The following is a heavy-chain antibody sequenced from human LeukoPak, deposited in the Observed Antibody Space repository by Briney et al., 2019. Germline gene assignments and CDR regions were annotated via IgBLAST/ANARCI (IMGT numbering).Heavy chain of an antibody. V-gene: IGHV4-59*01. D-gene: IGHD6-19*01. CDR1: GASISSYY. J-gene: IGHJ4*02. CDR3: ARDGVAGGFDY. CDR2: IHYSGST. Sequence: PSETLSLTCTVSGASISSYYWNWIRQAPGKGLEWIGYIHYSGSTNHNSSLKSRVTISVDTSKNQYSLKLSSVTAADTAVYYCARDGVAGGFDYWGQGTLVTVSS.